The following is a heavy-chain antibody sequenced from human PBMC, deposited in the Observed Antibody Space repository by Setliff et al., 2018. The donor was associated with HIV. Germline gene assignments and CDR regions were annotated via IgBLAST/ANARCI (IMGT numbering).Heavy chain of an antibody. CDR2: ISGSGGST. CDR3: VKDYYYDSSGYLIDY. D-gene: IGHD3-22*01. CDR1: GFTFSSYA. V-gene: IGHV3-23*01. Sequence: LRLSCAASGFTFSSYAMSWVRQAPGKGLEWVPTISGSGGSTYYADSVKGRFTISRDNSKNTLYLQMNSLRAEDTAVYYCVKDYYYDSSGYLIDYWGQGTLVTVSS. J-gene: IGHJ4*02.